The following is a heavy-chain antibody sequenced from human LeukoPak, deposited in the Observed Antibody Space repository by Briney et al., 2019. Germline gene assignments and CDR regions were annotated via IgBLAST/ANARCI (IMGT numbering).Heavy chain of an antibody. CDR1: GYSYTSYW. J-gene: IGHJ4*02. D-gene: IGHD4-11*01. Sequence: LGESLKISCKSSGYSYTSYWIGWVRQLPGKGLEWMGIIYPGDSDTRYSPSFQGQVTISADKSISTAYLQWSSLKASDTAMYYCARLTTLRTRCDYWGQGTLVTVSS. CDR2: IYPGDSDT. V-gene: IGHV5-51*01. CDR3: ARLTTLRTRCDY.